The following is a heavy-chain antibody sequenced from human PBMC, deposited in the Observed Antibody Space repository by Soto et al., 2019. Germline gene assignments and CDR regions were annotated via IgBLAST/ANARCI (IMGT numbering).Heavy chain of an antibody. CDR3: AHRLCDGSCYWDVGYFDY. Sequence: QITLKESGPTLVKPTQTLTLTCTFSGFSLSTSGVGVGWIRQPPGKALECLALIYWGDDKRYSPSLKSRLTITKDTSKNQVVLTMNNMDPVDTARYYCAHRLCDGSCYWDVGYFDYWGQGTLVTVSS. J-gene: IGHJ4*02. CDR1: GFSLSTSGVG. V-gene: IGHV2-5*02. CDR2: IYWGDDK. D-gene: IGHD2-15*01.